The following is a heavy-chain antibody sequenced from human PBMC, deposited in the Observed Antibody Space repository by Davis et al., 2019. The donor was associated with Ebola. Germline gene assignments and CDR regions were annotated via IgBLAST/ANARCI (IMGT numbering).Heavy chain of an antibody. D-gene: IGHD3-16*02. J-gene: IGHJ4*02. V-gene: IGHV4-31*03. Sequence: PSETLSLTCTVSGGSISSGGYYWSWIRQHPGKGLEWIGYIYYSGSTYYNPSLKSRVTISVDTSKNQFSLKLSSVTAADTAVYYCARGLPDMDYVWGSYRYMRRGFDYWGQGTLVTVSS. CDR1: GGSISSGGYY. CDR2: IYYSGST. CDR3: ARGLPDMDYVWGSYRYMRRGFDY.